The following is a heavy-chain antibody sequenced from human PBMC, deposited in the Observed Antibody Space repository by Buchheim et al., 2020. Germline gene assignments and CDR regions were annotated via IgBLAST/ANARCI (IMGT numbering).Heavy chain of an antibody. D-gene: IGHD2-2*01. CDR1: GGTFSSYA. Sequence: QVQLVQSGAEVKKPGSSVKVSCKASGGTFSSYAISWVRQAPGQGLEWMGRIIPILGIANYAQKFKGRVTLNAEKSTSTASMELSSLRSEDTAVYYCARGGVVVVPAATYGMDVWGQGTT. CDR3: ARGGVVVVPAATYGMDV. CDR2: IIPILGIA. J-gene: IGHJ6*02. V-gene: IGHV1-69*04.